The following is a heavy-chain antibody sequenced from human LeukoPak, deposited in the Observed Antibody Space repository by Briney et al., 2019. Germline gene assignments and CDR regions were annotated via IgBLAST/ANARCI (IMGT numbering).Heavy chain of an antibody. D-gene: IGHD3-10*01. CDR3: SGLRIYGSGSQDY. J-gene: IGHJ4*02. Sequence: SATLSLTCTVSGGSISSSSYHCGWIRQPPGKGLEWIGSIYYSGSTYYNPSLKSRVTISVDTSKNQFSLKLSSVTAADTAVYYCSGLRIYGSGSQDYWGQGTLVTVSS. CDR1: GGSISSSSYH. CDR2: IYYSGST. V-gene: IGHV4-39*07.